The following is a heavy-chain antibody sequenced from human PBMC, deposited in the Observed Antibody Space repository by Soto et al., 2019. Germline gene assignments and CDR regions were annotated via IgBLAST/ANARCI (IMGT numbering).Heavy chain of an antibody. CDR1: GFTFTNYA. Sequence: EVRLLESGGGLVQPGGSLRLSCETSGFTFTNYALSWVRQAPGKGLEWVAESSASGRSTSYADSVKGRFINSKDTVKNTLYLQMNSLGGDDTAVYYCAKVWFGESDGFDVWGRGTMVTVSS. CDR2: SSASGRST. CDR3: AKVWFGESDGFDV. J-gene: IGHJ3*01. V-gene: IGHV3-23*01. D-gene: IGHD3-10*01.